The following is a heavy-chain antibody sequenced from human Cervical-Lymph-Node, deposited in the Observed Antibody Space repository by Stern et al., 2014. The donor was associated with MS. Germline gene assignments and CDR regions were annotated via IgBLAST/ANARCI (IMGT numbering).Heavy chain of an antibody. Sequence: QLQLQESGPGLVKPSQTLSLTCSVSGGSISSAGFFWGWIRQHPGEGLEWSGYIYHSGNTHYNPSLKSRVTISVDTSQNQFSLKVGSVTAADTAVYYCARDKGGGYYFDYWGQGTLVTVSS. CDR1: GGSISSAGFF. J-gene: IGHJ4*02. D-gene: IGHD1-26*01. V-gene: IGHV4-31*03. CDR2: IYHSGNT. CDR3: ARDKGGGYYFDY.